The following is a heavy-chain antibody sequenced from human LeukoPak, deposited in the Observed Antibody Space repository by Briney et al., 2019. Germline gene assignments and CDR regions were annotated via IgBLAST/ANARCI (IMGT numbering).Heavy chain of an antibody. CDR3: ARGVGATDY. CDR2: ISFDESNK. Sequence: PGGSLRLSCAASGFTFRNYAMHWVRQAPGKGLQWVAVISFDESNKYYADSVKGRFTISRDNSKNTLYLQMNSLRAEDTAVYYCARGVGATDYWGQGTLVTVSS. CDR1: GFTFRNYA. D-gene: IGHD1-26*01. J-gene: IGHJ4*02. V-gene: IGHV3-30*04.